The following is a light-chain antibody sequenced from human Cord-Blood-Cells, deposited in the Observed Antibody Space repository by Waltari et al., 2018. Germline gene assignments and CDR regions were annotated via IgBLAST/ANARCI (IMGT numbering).Light chain of an antibody. Sequence: DIQMTQSPSSLSASVGDRVTITCRANQSISSYLNWYQQKPGKAPKLLIYAASSLQSGVPSRFSGSGSGTDFTLTISSLQPEDFATDYCQQSYSTPWTFGQGTKVEIK. CDR2: AAS. CDR1: QSISSY. CDR3: QQSYSTPWT. J-gene: IGKJ1*01. V-gene: IGKV1-39*01.